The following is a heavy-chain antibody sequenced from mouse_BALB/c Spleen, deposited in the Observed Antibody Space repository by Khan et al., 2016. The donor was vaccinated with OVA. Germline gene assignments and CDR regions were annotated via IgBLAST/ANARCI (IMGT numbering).Heavy chain of an antibody. V-gene: IGHV1S81*02. J-gene: IGHJ3*01. D-gene: IGHD2-1*01. Sequence: QVQLKQSGAELVKPGASVKISCKASGYTFTSFYMYWVKQRPGQGLEWIGGINPSNGDTHFYEKFESKATLTVDKSSTTAYMQFSSLTSEDSAVYYCARSGYGNPFAYWGQGTLVTVSA. CDR1: GYTFTSFY. CDR2: INPSNGDT. CDR3: ARSGYGNPFAY.